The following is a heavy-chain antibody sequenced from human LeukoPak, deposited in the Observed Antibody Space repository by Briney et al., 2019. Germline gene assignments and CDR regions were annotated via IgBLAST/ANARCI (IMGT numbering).Heavy chain of an antibody. Sequence: GASVKVSCKASGYTFTGYYMHWVRQAPGQGLEWMGWINPNSGGTNYAQKFQGRVTMTRDTSISTAYMELSRLRSDDTAVHYCARDEDYGDPTGDYWGQGTLVTVSS. CDR2: INPNSGGT. CDR3: ARDEDYGDPTGDY. D-gene: IGHD4-17*01. J-gene: IGHJ4*02. CDR1: GYTFTGYY. V-gene: IGHV1-2*02.